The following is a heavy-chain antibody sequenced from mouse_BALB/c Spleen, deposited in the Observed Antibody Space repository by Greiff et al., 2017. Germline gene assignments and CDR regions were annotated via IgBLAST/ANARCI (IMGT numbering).Heavy chain of an antibody. CDR1: GFSLTSYG. V-gene: IGHV2-9*02. J-gene: IGHJ3*01. D-gene: IGHD2-4*01. CDR2: IWAGGST. Sequence: QVQLKESGPGLVAPSQSLSITCTVSGFSLTSYGVHWVRQPPGKGLEWLGVIWAGGSTNYNSALMSRLSISKDNSKSQVFLKMNSLQTDDTAMYYCARDRGGITTGTWFAYWGQGTLVTVSA. CDR3: ARDRGGITTGTWFAY.